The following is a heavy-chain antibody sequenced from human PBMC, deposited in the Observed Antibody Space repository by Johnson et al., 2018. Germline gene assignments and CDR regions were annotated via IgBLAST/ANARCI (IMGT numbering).Heavy chain of an antibody. D-gene: IGHD6-19*01. CDR1: GFTFSDSV. Sequence: VESGGGVVQPGTSLRLSCATSGFTFSDSVMHWVRQAPGKGLEWVAGISLDGSNKHYTDSVKGRFTISRDNSENSVYLLMNSLTAEDTAVYYCAREGYSSGRAGRFDIWGQGTMVTVSS. CDR3: AREGYSSGRAGRFDI. CDR2: ISLDGSNK. J-gene: IGHJ3*02. V-gene: IGHV3-30-3*01.